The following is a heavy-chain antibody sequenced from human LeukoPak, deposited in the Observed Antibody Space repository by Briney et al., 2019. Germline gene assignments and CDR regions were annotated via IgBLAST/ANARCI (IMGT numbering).Heavy chain of an antibody. Sequence: GSLRLSCAASGFTVSSNYMSWVRQAPGKGLEWVSVIYSGGSTYYADSVKGRFTISRDNSKNTLYLQMNSLRAEDTAVYYCARDKAIFGVVIIYWGQGTLVTVSS. D-gene: IGHD3-3*01. CDR3: ARDKAIFGVVIIY. J-gene: IGHJ4*02. CDR1: GFTVSSNY. CDR2: IYSGGST. V-gene: IGHV3-66*01.